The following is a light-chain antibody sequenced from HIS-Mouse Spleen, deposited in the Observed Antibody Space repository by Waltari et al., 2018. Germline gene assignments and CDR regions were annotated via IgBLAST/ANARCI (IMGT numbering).Light chain of an antibody. CDR2: KDS. Sequence: SYELTQPPSVSVSPGQTARITCSGDALPKQYAYWYQQKPGQAPVLVIYKDSERPSGIPGRFSGSRSGTTVTLTSSGVQAEDEADYYCQSADSSGTYVVFGGGTKLTVL. J-gene: IGLJ2*01. V-gene: IGLV3-25*03. CDR1: ALPKQY. CDR3: QSADSSGTYVV.